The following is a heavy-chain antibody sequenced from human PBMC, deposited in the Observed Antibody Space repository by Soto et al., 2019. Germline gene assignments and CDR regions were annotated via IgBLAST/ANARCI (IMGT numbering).Heavy chain of an antibody. J-gene: IGHJ4*02. CDR1: GYTFTGHY. D-gene: IGHD3-10*01. CDR2: IGPASGDA. CDR3: GRGRSGQLVVFY. Sequence: ASVKVSCKASGYTFTGHYIHWVRQAPGQGPEWMGEIGPASGDARYAQKFQGRVTMTRDTSITTVYMELNNLSPDDTAVYYCGRGRSGQLVVFYWGQGTPVTVSS. V-gene: IGHV1-2*02.